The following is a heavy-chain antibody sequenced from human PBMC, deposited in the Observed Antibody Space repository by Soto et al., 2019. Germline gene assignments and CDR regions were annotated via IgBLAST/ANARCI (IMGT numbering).Heavy chain of an antibody. V-gene: IGHV1-2*02. CDR3: AREGGYCSSTSCYGDGGNWFDP. CDR2: INPNSGGT. CDR1: GYTFTGYY. Sequence: GASVKVSCKASGYTFTGYYMHWVRQAPGQGLEWMGWINPNSGGTNYAQKFQGRVTMTRDTSISTAYMGLSRLRSDDTAVYYCAREGGYCSSTSCYGDGGNWFDPWGQGTLVTVSS. D-gene: IGHD2-2*01. J-gene: IGHJ5*02.